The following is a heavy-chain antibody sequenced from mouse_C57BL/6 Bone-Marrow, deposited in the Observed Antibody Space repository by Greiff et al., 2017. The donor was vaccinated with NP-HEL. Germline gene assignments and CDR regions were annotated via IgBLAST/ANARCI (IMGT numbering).Heavy chain of an antibody. D-gene: IGHD4-1*01. CDR2: IRSKSSNYAT. CDR1: GFTFNTYA. J-gene: IGHJ2*01. V-gene: IGHV10-3*01. Sequence: EVQGVESGGGLVQPKGSLKLSCAASGFTFNTYAMHWVRQAPGKGLEWVARIRSKSSNYATYYADSVKDRFTISRDDSQSMLYLQMNNLKTEDTAMYYCVRDGEKLAYFDYWGQGTTLTVSS. CDR3: VRDGEKLAYFDY.